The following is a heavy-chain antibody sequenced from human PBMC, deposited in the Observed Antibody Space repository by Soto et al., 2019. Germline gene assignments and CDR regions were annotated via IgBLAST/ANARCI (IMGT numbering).Heavy chain of an antibody. Sequence: QLQLQESGPGLVKPSETLSLTCSVSDDSINSDKYYWGWIRQPPGKGLEWIGSIYYRGNAYYNPSLRIRVTISLDKPKRQFSLKLNSVTAADSAVYFCARLEGLATISYYFDFWGPGALVTVSS. CDR2: IYYRGNA. CDR3: ARLEGLATISYYFDF. D-gene: IGHD3-9*01. CDR1: DDSINSDKYY. V-gene: IGHV4-39*01. J-gene: IGHJ4*02.